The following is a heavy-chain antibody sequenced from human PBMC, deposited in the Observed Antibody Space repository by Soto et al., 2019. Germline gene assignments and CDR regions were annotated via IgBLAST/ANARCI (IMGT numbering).Heavy chain of an antibody. V-gene: IGHV5-51*01. CDR2: IYPGDSDT. CDR1: GYSFTSYW. CDR3: ARGSNTIFGVVIIYAHFDY. J-gene: IGHJ4*02. D-gene: IGHD3-3*01. Sequence: PGESLKISCRGSGYSFTSYWIGWVRQMPGKGLEWMGIIYPGDSDTRYSPSFQGQVTISADKSISTAYLQWSSLKASDTAMYYCARGSNTIFGVVIIYAHFDYWGQGTLVTVSS.